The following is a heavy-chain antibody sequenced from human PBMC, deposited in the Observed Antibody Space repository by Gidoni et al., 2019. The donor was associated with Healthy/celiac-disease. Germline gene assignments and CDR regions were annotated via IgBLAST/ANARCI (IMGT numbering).Heavy chain of an antibody. CDR2: ISWNSGSI. D-gene: IGHD2-21*01. V-gene: IGHV3-9*01. Sequence: EVQLVESGGGLVQPGRSLRLSCAASGFPFDDYAMHWVRQAPGKGLEWVSGISWNSGSIGYADSVKGRFTISRDNAKNSLYLQMNSLRAEDTALYYCAKSYCGGDCHEYFQHWGQGTLVTVSS. CDR3: AKSYCGGDCHEYFQH. CDR1: GFPFDDYA. J-gene: IGHJ1*01.